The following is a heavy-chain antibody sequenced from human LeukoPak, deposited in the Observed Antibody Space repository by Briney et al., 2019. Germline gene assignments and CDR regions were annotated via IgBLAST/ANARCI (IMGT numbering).Heavy chain of an antibody. CDR3: ARAYDSSGYPPTYYYYMDV. CDR2: ISAYNGNT. J-gene: IGHJ6*03. CDR1: GGTFSSYA. D-gene: IGHD3-22*01. V-gene: IGHV1-18*01. Sequence: ASVKVSCKASGGTFSSYAISWVRQAPGQGLEWMGWISAYNGNTNYAQKLQGRVTMTTDTSTSTAYMELRSLRSDDTAVYYCARAYDSSGYPPTYYYYMDVWGKGTTVTVSS.